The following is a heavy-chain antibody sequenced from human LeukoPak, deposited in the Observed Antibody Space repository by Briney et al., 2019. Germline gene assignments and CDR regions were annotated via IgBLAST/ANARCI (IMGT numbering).Heavy chain of an antibody. CDR1: GFTFSDYN. CDR2: MSSSSSTI. CDR3: ARVGYDFWSGYQYYYYYYYMDV. J-gene: IGHJ6*03. D-gene: IGHD3-3*01. V-gene: IGHV3-11*04. Sequence: GGSLRLSCATSGFTFSDYNMSWIRQALGKGLEWVSYMSSSSSTIYYADSVKGRFTISRDNAKNSLYLQMNSLRAEDTAVYYCARVGYDFWSGYQYYYYYYYMDVWGKGTTVTVSS.